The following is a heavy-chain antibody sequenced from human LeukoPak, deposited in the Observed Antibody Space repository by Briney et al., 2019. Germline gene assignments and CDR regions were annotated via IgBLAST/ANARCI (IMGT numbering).Heavy chain of an antibody. CDR3: ARSYYYDSSGYFPFDAFDI. CDR2: IYPGDSDT. CDR1: GYSFTSYW. Sequence: GESLQISCKGSGYSFTSYWIGWVRQMPGKGLEWMGIIYPGDSDTRYSPSFQGQVTISADKSISTAYLQWSSLKASDTAMYYCARSYYYDSSGYFPFDAFDIWGQGTMVTVSS. J-gene: IGHJ3*02. V-gene: IGHV5-51*01. D-gene: IGHD3-22*01.